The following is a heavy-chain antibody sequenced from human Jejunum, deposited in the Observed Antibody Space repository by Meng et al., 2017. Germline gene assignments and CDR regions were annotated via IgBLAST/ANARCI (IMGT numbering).Heavy chain of an antibody. V-gene: IGHV4-39*07. Sequence: SETLSLTCTVSGGSTTGYNYLWGWIRQPPGKGLEWIGTIDYIGTTYYNPSLERRVTITLDTSKNQISLELTSVTAAETAVYYCARCSRSVGWLDPWGQGILVTVSS. J-gene: IGHJ5*02. CDR1: GGSTTGYNYL. CDR3: ARCSRSVGWLDP. D-gene: IGHD6-13*01. CDR2: IDYIGTT.